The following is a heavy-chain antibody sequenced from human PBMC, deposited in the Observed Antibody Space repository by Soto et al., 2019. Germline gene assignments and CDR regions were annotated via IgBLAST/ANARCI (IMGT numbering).Heavy chain of an antibody. CDR2: INPNSGGT. V-gene: IGHV1-2*02. Sequence: ASVKVSCKASGYTFTGYYMHWVRQAPGQGLEWMGWINPNSGGTNYAQKFQGRVTMTRDTSISTAYMELSRLRSDDTAVYYCARFRIAVYGMDVWGQGTTVTVSS. J-gene: IGHJ6*02. D-gene: IGHD6-19*01. CDR3: ARFRIAVYGMDV. CDR1: GYTFTGYY.